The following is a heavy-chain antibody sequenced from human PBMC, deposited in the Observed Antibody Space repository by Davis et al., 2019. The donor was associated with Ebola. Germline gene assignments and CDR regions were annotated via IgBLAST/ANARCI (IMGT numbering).Heavy chain of an antibody. J-gene: IGHJ3*02. D-gene: IGHD5-18*01. Sequence: ASVKVSCKASRYTFTAYYIHWVRLAPGQGLEWMGWINANSGATNYAQKFQGWVTMTRDTSISTAYMELSRLRSDDTAVYYCARDLGTAMPSGALDIWGQGTMVTVSS. CDR2: INANSGAT. CDR3: ARDLGTAMPSGALDI. V-gene: IGHV1-2*04. CDR1: RYTFTAYY.